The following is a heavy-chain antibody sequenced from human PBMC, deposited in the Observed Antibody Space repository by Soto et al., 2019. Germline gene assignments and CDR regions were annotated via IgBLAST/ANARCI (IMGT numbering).Heavy chain of an antibody. CDR2: ISSSSSYT. V-gene: IGHV3-11*06. CDR3: ARFRNGGYSYGKTYYSDYGMDV. CDR1: GFTFSDYY. J-gene: IGHJ6*02. D-gene: IGHD5-18*01. Sequence: GGSLRLSCAASGFTFSDYYMSWIRQSPGKGLEWVSYISSSSSYTNYADSVKGRFTISRDNAKNSLYLQMNSLRAEDTAVYYCARFRNGGYSYGKTYYSDYGMDVWGQGMTVTVSS.